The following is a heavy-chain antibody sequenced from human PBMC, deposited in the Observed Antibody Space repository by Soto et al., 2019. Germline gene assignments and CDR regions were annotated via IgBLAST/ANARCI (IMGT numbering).Heavy chain of an antibody. Sequence: GGSLSLSCAASGFTFIDYYMGWIRQAPGRGLEWLSYISIASSTIYYADSVKGRFSISRDNAKNSLYLQLSSLRAEDTAVYFCARERARVFDSWGQGTLVTVSS. V-gene: IGHV3-11*01. CDR3: ARERARVFDS. CDR2: ISIASSTI. J-gene: IGHJ4*02. CDR1: GFTFIDYY.